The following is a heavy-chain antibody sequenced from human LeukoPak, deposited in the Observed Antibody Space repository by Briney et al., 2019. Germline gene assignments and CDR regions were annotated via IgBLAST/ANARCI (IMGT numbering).Heavy chain of an antibody. D-gene: IGHD3-16*01. CDR2: IYTGGTT. Sequence: GGSLRLSCAASVFTVSSNSMSWVRQAPGKGLVWVSVIYTGGTTYYADSVKGRFTISRDNSKNTLYLQMNSLRAEDTAVYYCARDVAAPGGVYFDYWGQGTLVTVSS. J-gene: IGHJ4*02. V-gene: IGHV3-66*01. CDR3: ARDVAAPGGVYFDY. CDR1: VFTVSSNS.